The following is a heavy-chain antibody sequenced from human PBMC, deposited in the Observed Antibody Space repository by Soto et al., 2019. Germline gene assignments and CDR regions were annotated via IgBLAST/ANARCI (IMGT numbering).Heavy chain of an antibody. V-gene: IGHV5-10-1*01. CDR2: INPSDSYK. CDR3: ARLGYCTGTSCYTFEY. Sequence: GESLKISCQGSGYSFTSYWIGWVRQSPGKGLEWMGRINPSDSYKTYSPSFQGHVTISTDKSFSTAYLQWSGLKASDTAMYYCARLGYCTGTSCYTFEYWGQGTLVNVSS. CDR1: GYSFTSYW. D-gene: IGHD2-2*02. J-gene: IGHJ4*02.